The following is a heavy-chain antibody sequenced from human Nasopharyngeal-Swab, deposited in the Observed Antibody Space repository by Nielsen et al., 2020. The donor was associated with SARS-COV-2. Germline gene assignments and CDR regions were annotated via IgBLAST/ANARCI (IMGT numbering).Heavy chain of an antibody. D-gene: IGHD6-6*01. V-gene: IGHV4-39*02. CDR1: GGSISSSSYY. J-gene: IGHJ4*02. CDR3: ARDLLYSSSSGGY. Sequence: SETLSLTCTVSGGSISSSSYYWGWIRQPPGKGLEWIGSIYYSGSTYYNPSLKSRVTISVDTSKNQFSLKLSSVTAADTAVYYCARDLLYSSSSGGYWGQGTLVTVSS. CDR2: IYYSGST.